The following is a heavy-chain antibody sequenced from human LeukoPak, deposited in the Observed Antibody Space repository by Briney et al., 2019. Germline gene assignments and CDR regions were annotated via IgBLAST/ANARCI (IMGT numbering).Heavy chain of an antibody. J-gene: IGHJ4*02. D-gene: IGHD5-18*01. V-gene: IGHV3-48*01. CDR2: ISSSSTI. CDR1: GFTFSSYS. Sequence: GGSLRLSCAASGFTFSSYSMNWVRQAPGKGLEWVSYISSSSTIYYADSVKGRFTISRDNAKNSLYLQMNSLRAEDTAVYYCARGKRFTAMVYFDYWGQGTLVTVSS. CDR3: ARGKRFTAMVYFDY.